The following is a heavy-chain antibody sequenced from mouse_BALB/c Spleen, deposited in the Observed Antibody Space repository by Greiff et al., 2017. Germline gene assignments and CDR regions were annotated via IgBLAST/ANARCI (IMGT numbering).Heavy chain of an antibody. Sequence: VHLVESGAELVRPGTSVKVSCKASGYAFTNYLIEWVKQRPGQGLEWIGVINPGSGGTNYNEKFKGKATLTADKSSSTAYMQLSSLTSDDSAVYFCARGGYGNSWFAYWGQGTLVTVSA. D-gene: IGHD2-1*01. CDR2: INPGSGGT. CDR1: GYAFTNYL. CDR3: ARGGYGNSWFAY. V-gene: IGHV1-54*03. J-gene: IGHJ3*01.